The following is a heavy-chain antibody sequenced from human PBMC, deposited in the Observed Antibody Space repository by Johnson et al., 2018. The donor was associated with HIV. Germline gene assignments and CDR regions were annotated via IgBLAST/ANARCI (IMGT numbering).Heavy chain of an antibody. J-gene: IGHJ3*02. V-gene: IGHV3-33*06. CDR1: GFTFSSYG. CDR3: AKGGSGTTRIRAQKGAFDI. D-gene: IGHD6-19*01. CDR2: IWYDGSNK. Sequence: QLVESGGGVVQPGRSLRLSCAASGFTFSSYGMHWVRQAPGKGLEWVAVIWYDGSNKYYADSVKGRFTISRDNSKNTLYLQMNSLRAEDTAVYYCAKGGSGTTRIRAQKGAFDIWGQGTMVTVSS.